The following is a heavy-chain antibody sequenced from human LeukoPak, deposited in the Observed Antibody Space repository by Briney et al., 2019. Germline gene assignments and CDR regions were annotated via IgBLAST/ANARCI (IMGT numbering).Heavy chain of an antibody. J-gene: IGHJ4*02. CDR2: IYHSGST. V-gene: IGHV4-59*12. CDR1: GGSISSYY. CDR3: ARGSGYGDYYDY. Sequence: SETLSLTCTVSGGSISSYYWSWIRQPPGKGLEWIGYIYHSGSTYYNPSLKSRVTISVDRSKNQFSLKLSSVTAADTAVYYCARGSGYGDYYDYWGQGTLVTVSS. D-gene: IGHD4-17*01.